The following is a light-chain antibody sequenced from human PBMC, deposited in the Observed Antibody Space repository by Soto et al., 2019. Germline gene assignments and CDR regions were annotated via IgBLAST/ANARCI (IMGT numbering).Light chain of an antibody. CDR1: QTISSTY. J-gene: IGKJ3*01. CDR3: QQFDSSPFT. CDR2: GAT. Sequence: EIVLTQSPGTLSLSPGERATLSCRASQTISSTYVAWYQQKPGQAPRLLISGATRRATGIPDRFSVSGSGTDLTLTIRSLEPEDFAVYYCQQFDSSPFTFGPGTKVDIK. V-gene: IGKV3-20*01.